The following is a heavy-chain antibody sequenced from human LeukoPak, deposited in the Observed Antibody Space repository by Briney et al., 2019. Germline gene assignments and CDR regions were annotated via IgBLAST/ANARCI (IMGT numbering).Heavy chain of an antibody. CDR1: GGTFSSYT. CDR3: ARELLCGGDCYLWEFGWFDP. J-gene: IGHJ5*02. CDR2: IIPILGIA. V-gene: IGHV1-69*04. Sequence: AASVKVSCKASGGTFSSYTISWVRQAPGQGLEWMGRIIPILGIANYAQKFQGRVTITADKSTSTAYMELSSLKSEDTAVYYCARELLCGGDCYLWEFGWFDPWGQGTLVTVSS. D-gene: IGHD2-21*01.